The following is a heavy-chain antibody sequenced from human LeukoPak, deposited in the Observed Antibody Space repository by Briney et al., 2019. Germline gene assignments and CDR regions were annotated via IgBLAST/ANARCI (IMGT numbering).Heavy chain of an antibody. Sequence: SQTLSLTCTVSGGSISSGGYYWSWIRQHPGKGLEWIGYIYYSGSTYYNPSLKSRVTISVDTSKNQFSLKLSSVTAADTAVYYCARVGYSTVHVDYWGQGTLVTVSS. CDR2: IYYSGST. V-gene: IGHV4-31*03. J-gene: IGHJ4*02. CDR3: ARVGYSTVHVDY. CDR1: GGSISSGGYY. D-gene: IGHD6-13*01.